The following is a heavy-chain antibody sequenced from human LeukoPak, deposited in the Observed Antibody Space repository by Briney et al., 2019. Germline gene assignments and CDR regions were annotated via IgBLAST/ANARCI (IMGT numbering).Heavy chain of an antibody. CDR3: ARVQGGGYRTADY. CDR2: ILENGSNQ. D-gene: IGHD6-19*01. V-gene: IGHV3-30*04. J-gene: IGHJ4*02. CDR1: GFTFSNYI. Sequence: PGRSLRLSCAASGFTFSNYIMHRVRQAPGKGLDWVAVILENGSNQYYADSVKGRFTISRDNSKNTLFLQMNSLRGEDTAMYYCARVQGGGYRTADYWGQGTLVTVSS.